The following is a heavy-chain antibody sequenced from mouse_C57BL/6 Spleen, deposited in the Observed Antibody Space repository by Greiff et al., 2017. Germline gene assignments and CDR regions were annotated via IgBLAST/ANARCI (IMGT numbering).Heavy chain of an antibody. CDR1: GYTFTSYG. CDR2: IYPRSGNT. Sequence: VKLQQSGAELARPGASVKLSCKASGYTFTSYGISWVKQRTGQGLEWIGEIYPRSGNTYYNEKFKGKATLTADKSSSTAYMELRSLTSEDSAVYFCASPTGFDYWGQGTTLTVSS. J-gene: IGHJ2*01. D-gene: IGHD4-1*02. V-gene: IGHV1-81*01. CDR3: ASPTGFDY.